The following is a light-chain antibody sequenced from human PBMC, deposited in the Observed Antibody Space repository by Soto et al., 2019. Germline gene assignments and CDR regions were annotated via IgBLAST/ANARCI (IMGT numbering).Light chain of an antibody. CDR3: QQYGYSRT. CDR2: GAS. J-gene: IGKJ1*01. CDR1: QSVSSSY. V-gene: IGKV3-20*01. Sequence: EIVLTQSPGTLSLSPGERATLSCRASQSVSSSYLAWYQQKPGQAPRLLIYGASSSATGIPDRFSGSGSGTDFTLTISRLEPEGFAVYYCQQYGYSRTFGQGTKVEIK.